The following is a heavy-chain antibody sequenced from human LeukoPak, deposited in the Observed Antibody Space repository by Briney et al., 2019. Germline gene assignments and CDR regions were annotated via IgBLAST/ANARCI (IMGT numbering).Heavy chain of an antibody. CDR2: IWYDGSNK. V-gene: IGHV3-33*01. J-gene: IGHJ5*02. D-gene: IGHD3-10*01. CDR1: GFTFSSYG. Sequence: GGSLRLSCAASGFTFSSYGMHWVRQAPGKGLEWVAVIWYDGSNKYYADSVKGRFTISRDNSKNTLYLQMNSLRAEDTAVYYCARDLTGLLPWFGELLFDPWGQGTLVTVSS. CDR3: ARDLTGLLPWFGELLFDP.